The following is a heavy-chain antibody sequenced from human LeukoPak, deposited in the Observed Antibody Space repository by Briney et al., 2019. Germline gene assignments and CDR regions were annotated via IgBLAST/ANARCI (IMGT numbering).Heavy chain of an antibody. CDR1: GYTLTELP. J-gene: IGHJ4*02. Sequence: GASVKVSCKVSGYTLTELPIHWVRQAPGTGREWMGGFDPDDGETVYAQMFQGRVTMTEDTSSDTASMELSSLRSEDTAVYYCATGTSGSYYVGIVRPIDYWGQGTLVTVSS. D-gene: IGHD1-26*01. CDR2: FDPDDGET. V-gene: IGHV1-24*01. CDR3: ATGTSGSYYVGIVRPIDY.